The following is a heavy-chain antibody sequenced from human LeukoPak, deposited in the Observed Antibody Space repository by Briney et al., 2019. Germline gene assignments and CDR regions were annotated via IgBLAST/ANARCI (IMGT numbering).Heavy chain of an antibody. V-gene: IGHV3-7*01. J-gene: IGHJ5*02. CDR3: ARNLAVNWLDP. CDR2: INQDGSET. CDR1: GFIFESYW. D-gene: IGHD3-16*01. Sequence: PGGSLRLSCVASGFIFESYWMTWVRQAPGRGLEGVAIINQDGSETYSGYSLKGRFTISRDNNKNSLYLQMSSLRVEDTAVYSCARNLAVNWLDPWGRGTPVTVSS.